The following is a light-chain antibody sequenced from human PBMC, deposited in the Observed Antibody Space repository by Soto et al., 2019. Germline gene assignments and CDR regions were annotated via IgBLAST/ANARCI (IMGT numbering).Light chain of an antibody. CDR1: QSVSSN. V-gene: IGKV3-15*01. CDR3: QQYKNWPWT. J-gene: IGKJ1*01. Sequence: EIVMTQSPATLSVSPGEGATLSCRASQSVSSNLAWYQQKPGQAPRLLMFGASTRATGLPARFSGSGSGTEFTLTISSLQSEDFAVYYCQQYKNWPWTFGQGTKVEIK. CDR2: GAS.